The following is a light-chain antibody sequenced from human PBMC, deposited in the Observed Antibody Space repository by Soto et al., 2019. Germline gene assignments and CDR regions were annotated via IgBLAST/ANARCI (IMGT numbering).Light chain of an antibody. CDR3: QQYSIYSRT. J-gene: IGKJ2*01. CDR1: QSIDTW. CDR2: KAS. V-gene: IGKV1-5*03. Sequence: DIQMTQSPSTLSASVGDRVTITCRASQSIDTWLAWYQQKPGKAPKILIYKASSLESGVPSRFSGSGSGTEFTLTISSLQPDDFATYYCQQYSIYSRTFGQGTKLELK.